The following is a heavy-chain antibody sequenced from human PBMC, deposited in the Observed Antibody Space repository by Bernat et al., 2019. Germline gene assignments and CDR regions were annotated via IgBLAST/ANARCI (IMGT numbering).Heavy chain of an antibody. CDR1: GFTFSSYA. D-gene: IGHD6-13*01. CDR3: AKYSSNWYYFDF. J-gene: IGHJ4*02. Sequence: EVQLVESGGGLVQPGGSLRLSCAASGFTFSSYAMNWVRQAPGKGLAWVSTISGSGGSTYYADSVKGRFTISRDNSKNTLYLQMNSLRAEDTAVYYCAKYSSNWYYFDFWGQGTLVTVSS. CDR2: ISGSGGST. V-gene: IGHV3-23*04.